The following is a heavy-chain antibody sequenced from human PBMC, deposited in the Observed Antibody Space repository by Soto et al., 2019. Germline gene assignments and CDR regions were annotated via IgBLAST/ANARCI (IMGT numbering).Heavy chain of an antibody. CDR2: IKKDGSEI. J-gene: IGHJ4*02. CDR3: AREEFTLSGMVIDY. Sequence: EVQLGESGGGLVQPGGPLRLSCGASGFIYSSNWMTWVRRSPGKGLEWVANIKKDGSEINYLDSVRGRFNISRDNTRNSLYLQLNSLRVEDTAVYYCAREEFTLSGMVIDYWGRGTLVTVSS. V-gene: IGHV3-7*05. D-gene: IGHD3-3*01. CDR1: GFIYSSNW.